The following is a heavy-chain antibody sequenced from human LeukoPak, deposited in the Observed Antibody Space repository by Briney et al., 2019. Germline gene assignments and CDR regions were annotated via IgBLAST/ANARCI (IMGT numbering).Heavy chain of an antibody. Sequence: GGSLRLSCATSGFTFSSYGIYWFRQAPGKGLEWITFISYDGSNKYYADSVKGRFSISRDNSKNTLYLQMNSLRAEDTAVYYCAKGPGLGAGKRYLDLWGRGTLVIVSS. D-gene: IGHD6-13*01. CDR2: ISYDGSNK. CDR1: GFTFSSYG. J-gene: IGHJ2*01. CDR3: AKGPGLGAGKRYLDL. V-gene: IGHV3-30*02.